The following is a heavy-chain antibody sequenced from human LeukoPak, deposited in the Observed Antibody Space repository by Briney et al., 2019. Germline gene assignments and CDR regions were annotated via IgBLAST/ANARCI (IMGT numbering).Heavy chain of an antibody. CDR2: IYYSGST. D-gene: IGHD2-15*01. J-gene: IGHJ6*03. CDR3: ARRDVVVVAATYYYYYMDV. CDR1: GGSISSYY. Sequence: SETLSLTCTVSGGSISSYYWSWIRQPPGKGLEWIGYIYYSGSTNYNPSLKSRVTISVDTSKNQFSLKLSSVTAADTAVYYCARRDVVVVAATYYYYYMDVWGKGTTVTASS. V-gene: IGHV4-59*08.